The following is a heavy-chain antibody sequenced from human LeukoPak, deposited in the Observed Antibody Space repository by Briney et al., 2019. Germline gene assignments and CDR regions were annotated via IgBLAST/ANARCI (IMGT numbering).Heavy chain of an antibody. D-gene: IGHD2-15*01. Sequence: SETLSLTCTVVSGGSISSSSYYWGWIRQPPGKGLEWIGSFYYSGSTYYNPSLKSRVTISADTSKNQFSLKLSSVTAADTAVYYCARLWRAAIDYGGQGILVTVPS. CDR1: GGSISSSSYY. V-gene: IGHV4-39*01. CDR3: ARLWRAAIDY. J-gene: IGHJ4*02. CDR2: FYYSGST.